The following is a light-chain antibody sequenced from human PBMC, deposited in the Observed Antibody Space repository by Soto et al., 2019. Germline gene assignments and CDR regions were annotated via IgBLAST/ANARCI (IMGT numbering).Light chain of an antibody. CDR3: QSYDSSLSGSV. CDR2: GNS. CDR1: SSNIGAGYD. V-gene: IGLV1-40*01. J-gene: IGLJ2*01. Sequence: QSLLTQPPLVSGAPGQRLTISCTGSSSNIGAGYDVHWYQQLPGTAPKLLIYGNSNRPSGVPDRFSGSKSGTSASLAITGLQAEDEADYYCQSYDSSLSGSVFGGGTKLTVL.